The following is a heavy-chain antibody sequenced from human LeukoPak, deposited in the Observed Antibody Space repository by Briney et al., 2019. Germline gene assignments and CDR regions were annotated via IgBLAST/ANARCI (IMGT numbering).Heavy chain of an antibody. V-gene: IGHV3-23*01. CDR3: AKMRGIVITFGGVIFDS. D-gene: IGHD3-16*01. J-gene: IGHJ4*02. Sequence: GGSLKFSCVASGFTFSFYAMSWVRQAPGKGLEWVSGMSAGGTSTYYADSVKGRFTISRDNSKNTLYLHMDSLRAEDTAIYYCAKMRGIVITFGGVIFDSWGQGTLATVSS. CDR1: GFTFSFYA. CDR2: MSAGGTST.